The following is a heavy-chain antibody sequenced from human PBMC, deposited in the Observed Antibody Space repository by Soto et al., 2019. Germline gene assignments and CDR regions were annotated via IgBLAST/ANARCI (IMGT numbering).Heavy chain of an antibody. Sequence: EVQLVESGGGLVQPGGSLRLSCAASGFTFSSYEMNWVRQAPGKGLEWVSYVSSSGTTIHYADSVKGRFTISRDNAKNSLYLQMNSLRAEDTAVYYCARDKLCVVVVAATNYYSYGMDVWGQGTTVTVSS. J-gene: IGHJ6*02. D-gene: IGHD2-15*01. CDR1: GFTFSSYE. CDR2: VSSSGTTI. CDR3: ARDKLCVVVVAATNYYSYGMDV. V-gene: IGHV3-48*03.